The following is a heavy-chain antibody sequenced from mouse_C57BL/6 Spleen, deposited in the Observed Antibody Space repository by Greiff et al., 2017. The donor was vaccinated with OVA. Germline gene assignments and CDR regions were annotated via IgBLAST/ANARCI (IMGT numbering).Heavy chain of an antibody. CDR3: ARSSYYYGSSYGD. CDR2: IDPSDSYT. CDR1: GYTFTSYW. J-gene: IGHJ2*01. Sequence: QVQLQQPGAELVKPGASVKLSCKASGYTFTSYWMQWVKQRPGQGLEWIGEIDPSDSYTNYNQKFKGKATLTVDTSSSTAYMQLSSLTSEDSAVYYCARSSYYYGSSYGDWGKGTTLTGAS. D-gene: IGHD1-1*01. V-gene: IGHV1-50*01.